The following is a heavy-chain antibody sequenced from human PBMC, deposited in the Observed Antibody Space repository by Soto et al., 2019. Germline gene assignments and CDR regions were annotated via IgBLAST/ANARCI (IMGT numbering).Heavy chain of an antibody. CDR1: VYSFSDNQ. J-gene: IGHJ5*02. V-gene: IGHV1-2*02. Sequence: ASVKVTCKASVYSFSDNQMHWLRLAPGQGLEWMGRINPKRDDTNYAQKFQGRVTMTRDTSIDTAYLELTGLTSDDTAIYYCARKHSLDYIRWGLDPWGQGTLVTVSS. CDR2: INPKRDDT. D-gene: IGHD4-4*01. CDR3: ARKHSLDYIRWGLDP.